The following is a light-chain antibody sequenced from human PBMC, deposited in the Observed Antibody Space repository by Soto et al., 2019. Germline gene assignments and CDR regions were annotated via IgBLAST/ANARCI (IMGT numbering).Light chain of an antibody. V-gene: IGLV2-14*01. J-gene: IGLJ1*01. CDR1: SSDVGGYDY. CDR3: SSYTSSSTPYV. Sequence: QLVLTQPASVSGSPGQSITISCTGTSSDVGGYDYVSWYQQHPGKAPKLMIYEVSSRPSGVSNRFSGSKSGNTASLTISGLQAEDEADYYCSSYTSSSTPYVFGTGTKLTVL. CDR2: EVS.